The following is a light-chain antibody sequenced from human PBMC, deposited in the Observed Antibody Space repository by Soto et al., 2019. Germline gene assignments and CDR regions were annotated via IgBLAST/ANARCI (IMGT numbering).Light chain of an antibody. CDR2: DVS. CDR3: SSYPSSSTLV. V-gene: IGLV2-14*01. CDR1: SSDVGVYNY. J-gene: IGLJ2*01. Sequence: QSALTQPASVSGSPGQSITISCTGTSSDVGVYNYVSWYQQHPGKAPKLMIYDVSNRPSGVSDRCSGSNSGNTASLTSSGLQAEDEADYYCSSYPSSSTLVFGGGTKLTVL.